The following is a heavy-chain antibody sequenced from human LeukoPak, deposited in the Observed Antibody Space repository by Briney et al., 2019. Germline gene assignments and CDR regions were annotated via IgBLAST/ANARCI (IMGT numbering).Heavy chain of an antibody. Sequence: SETLSLTCAVYGGSFSGYYWSWIRQPPGKGLEWIGEINHSGSTNYNPSLKSRVTISVDTSKNQFSLKLSSVTAADTAVYYCARGSLWYYDFWSGYYFDYWGQGILVTVSS. CDR2: INHSGST. D-gene: IGHD3-3*01. CDR3: ARGSLWYYDFWSGYYFDY. V-gene: IGHV4-34*01. J-gene: IGHJ4*02. CDR1: GGSFSGYY.